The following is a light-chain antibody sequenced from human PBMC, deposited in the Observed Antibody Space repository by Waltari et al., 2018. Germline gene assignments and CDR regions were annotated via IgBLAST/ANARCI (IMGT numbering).Light chain of an antibody. Sequence: SSELTQPPSVSVAPGKTASITCGGHDLASQSVHWYQQKPGQAPGVVIHYVTDRPSGIPERFSGSNSGNTATLTISRGEAGDEADYYCQVWDISTDQPIFGGGTKLTVL. CDR1: DLASQS. V-gene: IGLV3-21*04. CDR3: QVWDISTDQPI. J-gene: IGLJ2*01. CDR2: YVT.